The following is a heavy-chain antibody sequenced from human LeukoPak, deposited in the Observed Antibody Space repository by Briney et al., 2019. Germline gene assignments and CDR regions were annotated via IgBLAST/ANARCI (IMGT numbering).Heavy chain of an antibody. D-gene: IGHD2-2*01. V-gene: IGHV3-23*03. CDR2: IYSGGST. J-gene: IGHJ5*02. CDR1: GFTFSSHA. Sequence: PGGSLRLSCTPSGFTFSSHAMSWVRQAPGKGLEWVSVIYSGGSTYYADSVKGRFTISRDNSKNTLYLQMNSLRAEDTAVYYCAKDRYCSSTSCYLNWFDPWGQGTLVTVSS. CDR3: AKDRYCSSTSCYLNWFDP.